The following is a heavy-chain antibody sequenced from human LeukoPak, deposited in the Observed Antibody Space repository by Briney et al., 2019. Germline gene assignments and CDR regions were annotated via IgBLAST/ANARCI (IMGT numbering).Heavy chain of an antibody. Sequence: GGSLRLSCAASGFTVSSNYMSWVRQAPGKGLEWVSVIYSGGSTYYADSVKGGFTISRDNSKNTLYLQMNSLRAEDTAVYYCAKLDYGSGSFFDYWGQGTLVTVSS. V-gene: IGHV3-66*01. J-gene: IGHJ4*02. D-gene: IGHD3-10*01. CDR1: GFTVSSNY. CDR3: AKLDYGSGSFFDY. CDR2: IYSGGST.